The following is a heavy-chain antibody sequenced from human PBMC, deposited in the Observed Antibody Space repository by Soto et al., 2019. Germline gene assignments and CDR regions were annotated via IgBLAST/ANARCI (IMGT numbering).Heavy chain of an antibody. Sequence: QITLKESGPTLVKPTQTLTLTCTFSGFSLSTYGAGVNWVRQPPGKALEWLALIYWDDDKRYSSSLKDRLTIMKDPYKNRVVIIITNTDPADTATYYCAHRQRLGGGSYYDKGLYVWGQGTTVHVSS. V-gene: IGHV2-5*02. J-gene: IGHJ6*02. D-gene: IGHD3-22*01. CDR2: IYWDDDK. CDR1: GFSLSTYGAG. CDR3: AHRQRLGGGSYYDKGLYV.